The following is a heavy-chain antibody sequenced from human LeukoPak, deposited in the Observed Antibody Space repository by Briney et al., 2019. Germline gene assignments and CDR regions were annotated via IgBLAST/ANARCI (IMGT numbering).Heavy chain of an antibody. CDR2: INHSGST. CDR1: GGSFSGYY. V-gene: IGHV4-34*01. Sequence: SETLSLTCAVYGGSFSGYYWSWIRQPPGKGLEWIGEINHSGSTNYNPSLKSRVTISVDTSKNQFSLKLSSVTAADTAVYYCARVFELYLLNYWGQGTLVTVSS. D-gene: IGHD1-7*01. J-gene: IGHJ4*02. CDR3: ARVFELYLLNY.